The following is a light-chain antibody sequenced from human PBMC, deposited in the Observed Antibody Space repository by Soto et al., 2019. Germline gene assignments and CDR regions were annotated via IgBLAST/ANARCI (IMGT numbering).Light chain of an antibody. CDR1: QSVSNTY. CDR2: GAS. V-gene: IGKV3-20*01. Sequence: EIVLTQSPGTLSLSPGERATLSCRASQSVSNTYLAWYQHKPGQAPRLLIYGASDRATGIPDRFSGSGSVTDFTLTISSLEPEDFALDYCQHYGTSPVTFGQGTKLEIK. J-gene: IGKJ2*01. CDR3: QHYGTSPVT.